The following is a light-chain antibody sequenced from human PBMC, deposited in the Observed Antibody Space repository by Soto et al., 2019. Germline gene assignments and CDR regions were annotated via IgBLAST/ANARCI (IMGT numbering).Light chain of an antibody. CDR2: ETS. V-gene: IGKV3-20*01. Sequence: ETVLTQSPGTLSLSPGERVTLSCRASQSVRSSHLAWYQQKPGQAPGLLIFETSSRATGVPDRFSGSGSGTDFTLSINGLEPEDFAVYFCQHYGNSLWTFGQGTKVDIK. CDR1: QSVRSSH. J-gene: IGKJ1*01. CDR3: QHYGNSLWT.